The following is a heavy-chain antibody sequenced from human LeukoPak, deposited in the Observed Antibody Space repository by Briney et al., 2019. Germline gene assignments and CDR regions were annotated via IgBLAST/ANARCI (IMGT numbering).Heavy chain of an antibody. V-gene: IGHV4-59*01. Sequence: SETLSLTCTVSGGSISSYYWSWIRQPPGKGLEWIGYIYYSGSTNYNPSLKSRVTISVDTSKDQFSLKLSSVTAADTAVYYCARDGGRWYGDYVYYYYGMDVWGQGTTVTVSS. D-gene: IGHD4-17*01. J-gene: IGHJ6*02. CDR1: GGSISSYY. CDR2: IYYSGST. CDR3: ARDGGRWYGDYVYYYYGMDV.